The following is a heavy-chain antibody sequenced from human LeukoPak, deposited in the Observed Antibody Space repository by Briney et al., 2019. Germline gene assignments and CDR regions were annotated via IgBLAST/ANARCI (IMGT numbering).Heavy chain of an antibody. CDR3: ARVGSSSWFTPYYYYYYGMDV. V-gene: IGHV4-34*01. J-gene: IGHJ6*02. D-gene: IGHD6-13*01. CDR1: GGSFSGYY. Sequence: SETLSLTCAVCGGSFSGYYWSWLRQPPGKGLEWIGEINHSGSTNYNPSLKSRVTISVDTSKNQFSLKLSSVTAADTAVYYCARVGSSSWFTPYYYYYYGMDVWGQGTTVTVSS. CDR2: INHSGST.